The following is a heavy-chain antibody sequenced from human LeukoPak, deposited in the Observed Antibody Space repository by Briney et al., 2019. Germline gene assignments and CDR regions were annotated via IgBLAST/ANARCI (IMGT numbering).Heavy chain of an antibody. V-gene: IGHV3-53*01. CDR2: IYSGGST. D-gene: IGHD6-13*01. CDR1: GFTVSSNY. Sequence: GGSLRLSCAASGFTVSSNYMSWVRQAPGQGLEWVSVIYSGGSTYYADSVKGRFTISRDNSKNTLYLQMNSLRAEDAAVYYCASLYSSSWYSPDYWGQGTLVTVSS. CDR3: ASLYSSSWYSPDY. J-gene: IGHJ4*02.